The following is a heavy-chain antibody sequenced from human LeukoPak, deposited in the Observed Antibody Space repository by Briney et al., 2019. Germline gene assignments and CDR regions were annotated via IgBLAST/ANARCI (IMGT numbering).Heavy chain of an antibody. J-gene: IGHJ4*02. CDR1: GSTFSSYE. CDR2: ISSSGSTI. V-gene: IGHV3-48*03. Sequence: GGSLRLSCAASGSTFSSYEMNWVRQAPGKGLEWVSYISSSGSTIYYAASVKGRFTISRDNAKNSLYLQMNSMRAEDTAVYYCARDGYNRYPFDYWGQGTLVTVSS. CDR3: ARDGYNRYPFDY. D-gene: IGHD5-24*01.